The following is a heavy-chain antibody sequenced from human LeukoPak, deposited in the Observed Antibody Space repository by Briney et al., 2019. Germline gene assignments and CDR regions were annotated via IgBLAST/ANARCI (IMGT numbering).Heavy chain of an antibody. CDR3: ARPMRGDGYNFQYFQH. J-gene: IGHJ1*01. V-gene: IGHV1-2*06. CDR1: GYTFTGYY. D-gene: IGHD5-24*01. CDR2: INPNSGGT. Sequence: ASVKVSCKASGYTFTGYYMHWVRQAPGQGLEWMGRINPNSGGTNYAQKFQGRVTMTRDTSISTAYMELNRLRSDDTAVYYCARPMRGDGYNFQYFQHWGQGTLVTVSS.